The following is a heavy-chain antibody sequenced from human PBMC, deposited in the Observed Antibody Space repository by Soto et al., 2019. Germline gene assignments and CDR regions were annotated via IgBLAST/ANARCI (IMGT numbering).Heavy chain of an antibody. CDR2: INAGNGNT. V-gene: IGHV1-3*01. D-gene: IGHD4-4*01. CDR1: GYTFTSYA. CDR3: ASSYSNYALIDYSDYGMDV. J-gene: IGHJ6*02. Sequence: QVQLVQSGAEVKKPGASVKVSCKASGYTFTSYAMHWVRQAPGQRLEWMGWINAGNGNTKYSQKFQGRVTITRDTSESTAYMKLSSLRSEDTAVYYCASSYSNYALIDYSDYGMDVWGQGATVTVSS.